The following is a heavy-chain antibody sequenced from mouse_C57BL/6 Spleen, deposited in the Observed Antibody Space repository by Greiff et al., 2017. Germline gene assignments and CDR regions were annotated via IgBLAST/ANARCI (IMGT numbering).Heavy chain of an antibody. D-gene: IGHD1-1*01. CDR3: AILIRSSWFAY. Sequence: VQLQQPGAVLVKPGASVKVSCKASGYTFTSYWMHWVKQRPGQGLEWIGRIHPSDSDTNYNQKFKGKATLTVDKSSSKAYMQLSMRTSEDSAVYYCAILIRSSWFAYWGQGTLVTVSA. CDR1: GYTFTSYW. J-gene: IGHJ3*01. V-gene: IGHV1-74*01. CDR2: IHPSDSDT.